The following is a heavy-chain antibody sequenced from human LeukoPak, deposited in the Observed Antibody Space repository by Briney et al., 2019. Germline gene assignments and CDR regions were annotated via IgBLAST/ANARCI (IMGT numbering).Heavy chain of an antibody. Sequence: PGGSLRLSCAASGFTFSSCEMNWVRQAPGKGLEWVSYISSSGSTIYYADSVKGRFTISRDNAKNSLYLQMNSLRAEDTAVYYCARAWSSRGYSGYDYYFDYWGQGTLVTVSS. CDR3: ARAWSSRGYSGYDYYFDY. V-gene: IGHV3-48*03. D-gene: IGHD5-12*01. CDR1: GFTFSSCE. CDR2: ISSSGSTI. J-gene: IGHJ4*02.